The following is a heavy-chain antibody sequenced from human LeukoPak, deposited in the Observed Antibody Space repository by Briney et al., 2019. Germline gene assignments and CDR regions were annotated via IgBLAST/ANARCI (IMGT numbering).Heavy chain of an antibody. V-gene: IGHV4-4*02. Sequence: ASETLSLTCTVSGDSISNSNWWTGIRQPPGKGLEWIGEVYPSGSTNYSPSLKSRVTISVDKSKNQFSLTLSSVTAADTAVYFCGTTEHDSGDYWGQGTLVAVSS. CDR2: VYPSGST. J-gene: IGHJ4*02. CDR3: GTTEHDSGDY. D-gene: IGHD6-25*01. CDR1: GDSISNSNW.